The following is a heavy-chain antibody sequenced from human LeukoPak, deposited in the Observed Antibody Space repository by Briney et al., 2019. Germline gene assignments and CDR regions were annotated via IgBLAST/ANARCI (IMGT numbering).Heavy chain of an antibody. CDR1: GITLSNYG. CDR3: AKRPSDYGDYVTYFDY. D-gene: IGHD4-17*01. V-gene: IGHV3-23*01. CDR2: ISGSGGST. Sequence: GGSLRLSCAVSGITLSNYGMSWVGRAPGKGLEWVAGISGSGGSTNYADSVKGRFTISRDNSKDTLYLQMNSLRDEDTAVYYCAKRPSDYGDYVTYFDYWGQGTLVTVSS. J-gene: IGHJ4*02.